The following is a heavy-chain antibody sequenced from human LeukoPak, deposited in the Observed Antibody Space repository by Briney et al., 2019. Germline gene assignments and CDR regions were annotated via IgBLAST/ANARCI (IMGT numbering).Heavy chain of an antibody. V-gene: IGHV3-74*01. CDR3: AILVSSRYTRDSFDI. D-gene: IGHD6-13*01. Sequence: AGGSLRLSCAASGFTFSSYWMHWVRRAPGKGLVWVSRITGDGTTTTYADSVKGRFTISRDNAKNTLYLQMNNLRPEAPAVYSCAILVSSRYTRDSFDIWGQGTMVTVSS. CDR2: ITGDGTTT. CDR1: GFTFSSYW. J-gene: IGHJ3*02.